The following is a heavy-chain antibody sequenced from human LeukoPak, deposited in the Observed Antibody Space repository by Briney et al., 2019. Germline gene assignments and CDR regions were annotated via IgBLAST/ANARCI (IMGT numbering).Heavy chain of an antibody. CDR1: GGTFSSYA. D-gene: IGHD3-22*01. V-gene: IGHV1-69*13. CDR2: IIPIFGTA. J-gene: IGHJ4*02. Sequence: SVKVSCKASGGTFSSYAISWVRQAPGQGLEWMGGIIPIFGTANYAQKFQGRVTITADESTSIAYMELSSLRSEDTAVYYCATPYYYDSSGYYTFDYWGQGTLVTVSS. CDR3: ATPYYYDSSGYYTFDY.